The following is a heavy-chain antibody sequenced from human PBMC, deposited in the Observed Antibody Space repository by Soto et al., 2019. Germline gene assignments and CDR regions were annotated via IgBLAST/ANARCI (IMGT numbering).Heavy chain of an antibody. V-gene: IGHV3-74*01. CDR2: INSDGSST. J-gene: IGHJ6*02. CDR3: ASLAVAGPYYYYGMDV. CDR1: GFTFSSYW. D-gene: IGHD6-19*01. Sequence: GGSLRLSCVASGFTFSSYWMHWVRQAPGKGLVWVSRINSDGSSTSYADSVKGRFTISRDNAKNTLYLQMNSLRAEDTAVYYCASLAVAGPYYYYGMDVWGQGTTVTVSS.